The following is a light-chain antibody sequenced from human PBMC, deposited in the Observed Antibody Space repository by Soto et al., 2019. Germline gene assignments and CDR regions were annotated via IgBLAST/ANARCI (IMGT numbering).Light chain of an antibody. CDR3: QHSSNWPLT. CDR2: DAS. Sequence: EIVLTQSPATLSLSPGERATLSCRASQSVSTYLVWYQQKPGQAPRLLIYDASNRATGIPARFSGSGSGPDFTLTIISLEPEDFAVYYCQHSSNWPLTFGGGTKVEIK. J-gene: IGKJ4*01. V-gene: IGKV3-11*01. CDR1: QSVSTY.